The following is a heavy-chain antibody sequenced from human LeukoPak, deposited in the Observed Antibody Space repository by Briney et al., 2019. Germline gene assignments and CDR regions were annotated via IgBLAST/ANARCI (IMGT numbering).Heavy chain of an antibody. J-gene: IGHJ3*02. CDR1: GGAISSYY. Sequence: SETLSLTCTVSGGAISSYYWSWIRQPPGKGLEWIGYIYYSGSTSYNPSLKSRVTMSVDTSKNQFSLKLSSVTAADTAVYYCARLWGSYAFDIWGQGTMVTVSS. V-gene: IGHV4-59*08. CDR3: ARLWGSYAFDI. CDR2: IYYSGST. D-gene: IGHD3-16*01.